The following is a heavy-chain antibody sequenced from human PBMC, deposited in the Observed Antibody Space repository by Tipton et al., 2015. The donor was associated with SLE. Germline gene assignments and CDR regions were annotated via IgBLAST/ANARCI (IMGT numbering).Heavy chain of an antibody. Sequence: TLSLTCSVSGGSISSSDYYWGWIRQPPGKGLEWIGSFFYGRTTYRNPSLMSRATISVDTSKNQFSLRLSSVTTADTAVYFCAGELTGYSYWGQGTLVTVSS. V-gene: IGHV4-39*07. CDR3: AGELTGYSY. CDR2: FFYGRTT. D-gene: IGHD3-9*01. J-gene: IGHJ4*02. CDR1: GGSISSSDYY.